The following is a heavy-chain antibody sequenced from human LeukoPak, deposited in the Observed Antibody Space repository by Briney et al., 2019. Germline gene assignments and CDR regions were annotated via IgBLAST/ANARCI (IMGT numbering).Heavy chain of an antibody. V-gene: IGHV3-7*01. D-gene: IGHD6-19*01. CDR2: IQSDGNEK. J-gene: IGHJ6*02. Sequence: GGSLRLSCGASGFTFRDYWMSWVRQAPGKGPEWVANIQSDGNEKNYIDSVQGRFTISRDNAKTSLYLQMNSLRAEDTAVYYCARDSAVATYYSVDVWGQGTTVTVSS. CDR3: ARDSAVATYYSVDV. CDR1: GFTFRDYW.